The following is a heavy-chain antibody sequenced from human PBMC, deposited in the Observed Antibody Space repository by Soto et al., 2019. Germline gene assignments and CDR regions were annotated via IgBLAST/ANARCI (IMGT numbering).Heavy chain of an antibody. V-gene: IGHV1-69*10. D-gene: IGHD1-20*01. CDR1: GGTFSSYA. CDR2: IIPILGIA. J-gene: IGHJ6*02. CDR3: ARSAYNWNDYYYYGMDV. Sequence: ASVKVSCKASGGTFSSYAISWVRQAPGQGLEWMGGIIPILGIANYAQKFQGRVTITADKSTSTVYMELSSLRSEDTAVYYCARSAYNWNDYYYYGMDVWGQGTTVTVSS.